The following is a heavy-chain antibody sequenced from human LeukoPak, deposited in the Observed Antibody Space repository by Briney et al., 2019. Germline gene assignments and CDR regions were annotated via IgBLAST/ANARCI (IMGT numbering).Heavy chain of an antibody. CDR1: GGSISSSSYY. V-gene: IGHV4-39*01. Sequence: MASETLSLTCTVSGGSISSSSYYWAWIRQPPGKGLEWIGSINYSAGGYNAQSLKSRVTISVDTSKNQFSLKLSSVTAADTDVYYCAIDLTSGFDYWGQGTLVTVSS. CDR3: AIDLTSGFDY. CDR2: INYSAGG. J-gene: IGHJ4*02. D-gene: IGHD3-10*01.